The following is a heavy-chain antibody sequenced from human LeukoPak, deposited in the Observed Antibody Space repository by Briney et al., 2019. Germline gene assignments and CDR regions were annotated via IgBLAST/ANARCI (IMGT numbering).Heavy chain of an antibody. V-gene: IGHV1-2*06. CDR1: VYTFTGYY. CDR2: INPNSGGT. J-gene: IGHJ4*02. Sequence: GASVKVSCKASVYTFTGYYMHWVRQAPGQGLEWIGRINPNSGGTNYAQKFQGRVTMTRDTSISTAYMELSRLRSDDTAVYYCARDLGFDYWGQGTLVTVSS. CDR3: ARDLGFDY.